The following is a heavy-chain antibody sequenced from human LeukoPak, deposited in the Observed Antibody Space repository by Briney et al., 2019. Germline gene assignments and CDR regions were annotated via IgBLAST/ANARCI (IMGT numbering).Heavy chain of an antibody. CDR2: ISSNGGST. Sequence: GGSLRLSCSASGFTFSSYAMHWVRQAPGKGLEYVSAISSNGGSTYYADSVKGRFTISRDNSKNTLYLQMNSLRAEDTAVYYCAKAIYSSSWQVFDYWGQGNLVTVSS. V-gene: IGHV3-64*04. D-gene: IGHD6-13*01. CDR1: GFTFSSYA. J-gene: IGHJ4*02. CDR3: AKAIYSSSWQVFDY.